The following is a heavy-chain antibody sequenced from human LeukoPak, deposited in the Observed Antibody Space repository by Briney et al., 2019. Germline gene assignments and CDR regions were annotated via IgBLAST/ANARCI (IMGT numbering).Heavy chain of an antibody. J-gene: IGHJ4*02. CDR1: GFTFTTYT. V-gene: IGHV3-21*01. CDR3: ASTGWFGELCLDF. CDR2: INSVSSSI. D-gene: IGHD3-10*01. Sequence: GWSLRLSCAASGFTFTTYTMNWIRQAPGEELEWLSSINSVSSSIYYADSVKGRFTISRDNAKNSLYLQMSSLRAEDTAVYYCASTGWFGELCLDFWGQGTLVTVSS.